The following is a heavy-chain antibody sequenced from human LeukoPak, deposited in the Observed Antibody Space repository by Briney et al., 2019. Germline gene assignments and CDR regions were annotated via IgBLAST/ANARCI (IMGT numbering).Heavy chain of an antibody. CDR2: IYTSGST. CDR1: GGSISSYY. Sequence: PSETLSLTCTVSGGSISSYYWSWIRQPAGKGLEWIGRIYTSGSTNYNPSLKSRVTISVDTSKNQFSLKLSSVTAADTAVYYCAREEGPDDLWSRADAFDIWGQGTMVTVSS. CDR3: AREEGPDDLWSRADAFDI. D-gene: IGHD3-3*01. J-gene: IGHJ3*02. V-gene: IGHV4-4*07.